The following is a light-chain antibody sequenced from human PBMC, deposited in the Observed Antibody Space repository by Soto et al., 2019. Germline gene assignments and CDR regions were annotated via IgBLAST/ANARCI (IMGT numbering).Light chain of an antibody. CDR3: QQYNNWPSCT. V-gene: IGKV3-15*01. J-gene: IGKJ1*01. Sequence: EIIMTQSPATLSVSPGERATLSCRASQSVTSNLAWYQQRPGQAPRLLIYGASTRATGVPARFSGSESGTEFTLTISSLQSEDYAVYYCQQYNNWPSCTFGLGTKVEIK. CDR2: GAS. CDR1: QSVTSN.